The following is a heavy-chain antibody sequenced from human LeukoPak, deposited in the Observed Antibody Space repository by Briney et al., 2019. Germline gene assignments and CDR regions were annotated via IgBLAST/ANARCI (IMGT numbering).Heavy chain of an antibody. V-gene: IGHV5-51*01. CDR3: ARHVPPYYYDSSGSYWYFDL. CDR1: GYSFTSYW. CDR2: IYPGGSDT. Sequence: GESLKISCKGSGYSFTSYWICWVRQMPGKGLELVWIIYPGGSDTRYSPSFQGQVTISADKSISTAYLQWSSLKASDTAMYYCARHVPPYYYDSSGSYWYFDLWGRGTLVTVSS. J-gene: IGHJ2*01. D-gene: IGHD3-22*01.